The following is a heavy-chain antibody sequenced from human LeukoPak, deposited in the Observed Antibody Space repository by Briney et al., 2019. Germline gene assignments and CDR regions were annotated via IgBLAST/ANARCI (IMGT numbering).Heavy chain of an antibody. CDR2: IHPSTGNP. V-gene: IGHV7-4-1*02. CDR1: GYSFTNYA. J-gene: IGHJ4*02. Sequence: ASVKVSCKASGYSFTNYAMNWVRQAPGQGLEWMGWIHPSTGNPTYAQGFTGRFVFSLDNSVSTTYLQISSLKAEDTAVYFCARAFQSLGGLSLPDYWGQGTLLTVSS. D-gene: IGHD3-16*02. CDR3: ARAFQSLGGLSLPDY.